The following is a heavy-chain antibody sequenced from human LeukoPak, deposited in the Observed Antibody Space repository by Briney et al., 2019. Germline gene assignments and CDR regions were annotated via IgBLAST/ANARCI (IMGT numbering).Heavy chain of an antibody. Sequence: MGIIYPADSDTRYSPSFQGQVTISADKSINTAYLQWSSLKASDTAMHYCASLGHAGGMDVWGQGTTVTVSS. CDR3: ASLGHAGGMDV. CDR2: IYPADSDT. J-gene: IGHJ6*02. V-gene: IGHV5-51*01.